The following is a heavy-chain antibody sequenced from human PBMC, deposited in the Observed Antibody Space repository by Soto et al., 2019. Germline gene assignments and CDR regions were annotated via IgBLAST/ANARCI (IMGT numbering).Heavy chain of an antibody. D-gene: IGHD3-10*01. CDR2: ISYDGSNK. J-gene: IGHJ3*02. Sequence: QVQLVESGGGVVQPGRSLRLSCAASGFTFSSYGMHWVRQAPGKGLEWVAVISYDGSNKYYADSVKGRFTISRDNSKNTLYLQMNSLRAEDTAVDYCAKELTWLPFSGAFDIWGQGTMVTVSS. CDR3: AKELTWLPFSGAFDI. CDR1: GFTFSSYG. V-gene: IGHV3-30*18.